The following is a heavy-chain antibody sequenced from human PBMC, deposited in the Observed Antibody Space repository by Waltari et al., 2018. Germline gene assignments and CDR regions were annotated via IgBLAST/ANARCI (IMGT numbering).Heavy chain of an antibody. D-gene: IGHD4-17*01. J-gene: IGHJ6*02. CDR2: IYYSGST. Sequence: QVQLQESGPGLVKPSETLSLTCTVSGGSISSHYWSWIRQPPGKGLEWIGYIYYSGSTNYNPSRKSRVTISVDTSKNQFSLKLSSVTAADTAVYYCARESGDYPYYYGMDVWGQGTTVTVSS. CDR3: ARESGDYPYYYGMDV. CDR1: GGSISSHY. V-gene: IGHV4-59*11.